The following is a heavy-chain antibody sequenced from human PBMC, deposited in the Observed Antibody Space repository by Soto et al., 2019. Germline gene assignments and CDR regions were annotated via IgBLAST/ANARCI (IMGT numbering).Heavy chain of an antibody. J-gene: IGHJ6*02. CDR3: ARDGTFGIVVVPAAENYYYYGMDV. CDR1: GGTFSSYA. D-gene: IGHD2-2*01. V-gene: IGHV1-69*01. CDR2: IIPIFGTA. Sequence: QVQLVQSGAEVKKPGSSVKVSCKASGGTFSSYAISWVRQAPGQGLEWMGGIIPIFGTANYAQKFQGRVTITADESTSTAYMELSSLRSEDTAVYYCARDGTFGIVVVPAAENYYYYGMDVWGQGTTVTVSS.